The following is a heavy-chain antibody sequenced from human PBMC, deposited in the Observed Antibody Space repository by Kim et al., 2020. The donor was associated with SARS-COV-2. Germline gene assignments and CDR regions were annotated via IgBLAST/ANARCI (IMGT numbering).Heavy chain of an antibody. Sequence: GGSLRLSCAASGFTFSSYWMHWVRQAPGKGLVWVSRIKSDGSSTSYADFVKGRFTISRDNAKNTLYLQMNSLRAEDTAVYYCAKGMSGQNRYLCYYGVDVWGGGTTVTVSS. D-gene: IGHD1-26*01. V-gene: IGHV3-74*01. CDR3: AKGMSGQNRYLCYYGVDV. CDR2: IKSDGSST. CDR1: GFTFSSYW. J-gene: IGHJ6*04.